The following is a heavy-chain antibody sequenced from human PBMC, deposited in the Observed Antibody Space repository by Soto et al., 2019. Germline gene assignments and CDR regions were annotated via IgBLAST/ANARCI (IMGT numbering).Heavy chain of an antibody. Sequence: GGSLRLSCVSSAFSFTNAWMSWVRQAPGKGLEWVGRIKSITDGGTTDYAAPVKGRFTISRDDSNNTLYLQMNSLKTEDTAVYYCSTGRSTYGLDSWGQGTLVTVSS. CDR1: AFSFTNAW. J-gene: IGHJ4*02. V-gene: IGHV3-15*01. D-gene: IGHD5-18*01. CDR3: STGRSTYGLDS. CDR2: IKSITDGGTT.